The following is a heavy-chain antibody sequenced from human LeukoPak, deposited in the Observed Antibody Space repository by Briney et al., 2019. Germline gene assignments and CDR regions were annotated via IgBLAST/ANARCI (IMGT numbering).Heavy chain of an antibody. CDR2: IKQDGSEK. Sequence: GSLSLSCAASGFTFSSYWMSWVRQAPGKGLEGVANIKQDGSEKYYVDSVKGRFTISRDNAKNSLYLQMNSLRAEDTAVYYCARDSPWRDYHDYWGQGTLVTVSS. V-gene: IGHV3-7*03. CDR1: GFTFSSYW. J-gene: IGHJ4*02. CDR3: ARDSPWRDYHDY.